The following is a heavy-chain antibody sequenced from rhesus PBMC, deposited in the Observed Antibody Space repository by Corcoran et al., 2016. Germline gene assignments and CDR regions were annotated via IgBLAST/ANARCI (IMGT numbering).Heavy chain of an antibody. CDR2: IYGYDGTI. Sequence: QVILQQWGEGLVKPSETLSLPCDIHGASISGFYYWSLIRQSPGKGLEWIGYIYGYDGTIKSNPSLTNRITISKDTSKNQFTLRLSSVTAADTAVYYCVRWADVWGRGLLVTVSS. CDR1: GASISGFYY. CDR3: VRWADV. J-gene: IGHJ5-2*02. V-gene: IGHV4-73*01.